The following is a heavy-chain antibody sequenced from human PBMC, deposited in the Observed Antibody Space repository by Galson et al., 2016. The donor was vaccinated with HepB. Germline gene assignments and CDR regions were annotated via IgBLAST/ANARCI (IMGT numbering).Heavy chain of an antibody. CDR2: ISYDGTQK. CDR3: ARGRKSGSNTWQSANFDY. Sequence: SLRLSCAASGFTFSDYAINWVRQAPGRGLEWVAVISYDGTQKFYADSVKGRFTISRDNSKNTLYLQMNSRRPEDTAVFYCARGRKSGSNTWQSANFDYWGQGTLVTVSS. J-gene: IGHJ4*02. D-gene: IGHD1-14*01. V-gene: IGHV3-30*04. CDR1: GFTFSDYA.